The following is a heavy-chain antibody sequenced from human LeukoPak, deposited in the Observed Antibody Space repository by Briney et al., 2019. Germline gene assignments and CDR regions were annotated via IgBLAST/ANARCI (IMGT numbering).Heavy chain of an antibody. D-gene: IGHD6-13*01. CDR3: ARDRDSSTTYTPCYFDS. CDR1: GFSIGSAYH. Sequence: KPSETLTLTCSVSGFSIGSAYHWAWIRQPPGGGLEWIASVYHSGNTYYNPSLKSRVLISADTSKNQLSLNLISVTAADTAVYYCARDRDSSTTYTPCYFDSWGQGTLVTVSS. J-gene: IGHJ4*02. V-gene: IGHV4-38-2*02. CDR2: VYHSGNT.